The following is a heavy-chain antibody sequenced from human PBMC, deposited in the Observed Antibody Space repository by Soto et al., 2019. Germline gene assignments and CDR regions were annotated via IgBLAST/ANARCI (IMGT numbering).Heavy chain of an antibody. V-gene: IGHV1-18*01. CDR3: ARTGFYYYGSGSPVAVDY. CDR2: ISAYNGNP. D-gene: IGHD3-10*01. CDR1: GYTFTSYG. J-gene: IGHJ4*02. Sequence: QVQLVQSGAEVKKPGASVKVSCKASGYTFTSYGISWVRQAPGQGLEWMGWISAYNGNPNYAQKLQGRVTMTTDTSTSTAYLELRSLRSDDTAVYYCARTGFYYYGSGSPVAVDYWGQGTLVTVSS.